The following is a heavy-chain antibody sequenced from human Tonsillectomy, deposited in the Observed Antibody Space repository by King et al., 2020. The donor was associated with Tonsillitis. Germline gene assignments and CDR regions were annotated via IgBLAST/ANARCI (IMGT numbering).Heavy chain of an antibody. Sequence: QLVQSGGGVVQPGGSLRLSCAASGFTFTDYGMHWVRQAPGKGLEWVTFIRYDGSNAYYADSVKGRSTISRYNSKNTVYLQMNSLRVEDTAVYYCAKPDRWEVLQYWGQGTLVTVSS. CDR1: GFTFTDYG. J-gene: IGHJ4*02. D-gene: IGHD1-26*01. V-gene: IGHV3-30*02. CDR2: IRYDGSNA. CDR3: AKPDRWEVLQY.